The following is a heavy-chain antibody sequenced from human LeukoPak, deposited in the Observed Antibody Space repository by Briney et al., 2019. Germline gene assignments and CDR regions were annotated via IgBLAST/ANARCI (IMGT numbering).Heavy chain of an antibody. D-gene: IGHD6-13*01. V-gene: IGHV1-8*01. Sequence: ASVKASCKASGYTFTSYDINWVRQATGQGLEWMGWMNPNSGNTGYAQKFQGRVTMTRNTSISTAYMELSSLRSEDTAVYYCARAIAAAGTIDYWGQGTLATVSS. J-gene: IGHJ4*02. CDR3: ARAIAAAGTIDY. CDR1: GYTFTSYD. CDR2: MNPNSGNT.